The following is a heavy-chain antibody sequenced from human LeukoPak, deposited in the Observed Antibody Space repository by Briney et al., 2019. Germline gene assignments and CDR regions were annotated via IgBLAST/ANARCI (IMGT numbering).Heavy chain of an antibody. CDR1: GFTLSSYW. J-gene: IGHJ5*02. Sequence: PGGSLRLSCAASGFTLSSYWMHWVRQAPGKGLVWVSRINSDGSSTSYADSVKGRFTISRDNAKNTLYLQMNSLRAEDTAVYYCARALAVAGTGGFDPWGQGTLVTVSS. CDR2: INSDGSST. V-gene: IGHV3-74*01. D-gene: IGHD6-19*01. CDR3: ARALAVAGTGGFDP.